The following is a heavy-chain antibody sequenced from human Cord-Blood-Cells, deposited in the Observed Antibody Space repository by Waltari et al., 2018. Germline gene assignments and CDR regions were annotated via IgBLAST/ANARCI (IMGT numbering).Heavy chain of an antibody. V-gene: IGHV1-18*01. CDR3: AREGTVRLQQLRVYYYYGMDV. CDR1: GYTFTSYG. Sequence: QVQLVQSGAEVKKPGASVKVSCKASGYTFTSYGISWVRQAPGQGLEWMGWSSAYNGNTNYAQKLQGRVTMTTDTSTSTAYMELRSRRSDDTAVYYCAREGTVRLQQLRVYYYYGMDVWGQGTTVTVSS. J-gene: IGHJ6*02. D-gene: IGHD6-13*01. CDR2: SSAYNGNT.